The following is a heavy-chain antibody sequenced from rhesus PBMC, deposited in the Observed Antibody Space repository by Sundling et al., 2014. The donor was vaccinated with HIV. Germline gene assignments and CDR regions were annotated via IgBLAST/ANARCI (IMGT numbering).Heavy chain of an antibody. J-gene: IGHJ4*01. CDR1: GGSISSGYG. Sequence: QVQLQESGPGLLKPSETLSLTCAVSGGSISSGYGWSWIRQPPGKGLEWIGSIYSSGSNYLNPSLKSRVTISKDTSKKQFSLSLTSVTAADTAVYYCARDPGGYYFDFWGQGVLVTVSS. V-gene: IGHV4-127*01. CDR3: ARDPGGYYFDF. CDR2: IYSSGSN. D-gene: IGHD3-22*01.